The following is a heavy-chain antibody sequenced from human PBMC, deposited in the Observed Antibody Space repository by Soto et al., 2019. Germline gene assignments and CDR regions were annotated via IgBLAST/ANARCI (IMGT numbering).Heavy chain of an antibody. D-gene: IGHD1-1*01. J-gene: IGHJ4*02. CDR2: LYWDDDE. Sequence: QITLKESGPTLVKPTQTLTLTCTFSGFSLSTSGVGVGWIRQPPGKALEWRALLYWDDDERYSPSLKSRLTIPKDTSTNHVVLTMTNMDPVDTATDYCAHKGPLQTNFDYCGQGTLVTVSS. CDR1: GFSLSTSGVG. V-gene: IGHV2-5*02. CDR3: AHKGPLQTNFDY.